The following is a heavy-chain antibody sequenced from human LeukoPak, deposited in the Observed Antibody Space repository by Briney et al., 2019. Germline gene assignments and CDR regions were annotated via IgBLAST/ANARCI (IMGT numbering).Heavy chain of an antibody. D-gene: IGHD1-1*01. CDR1: GYTFTSYY. CDR3: ARGYKNWNYYYYYYMDV. Sequence: GASVKVSCKASGYTFTSYYMHWVRQAPGQGLEWMGLINPSGGSTSYAQKFQGRVTMTRDMSTSTVYMELSSLRSDDTAVYYCARGYKNWNYYYYYYMDVWGKGTTVTVSS. J-gene: IGHJ6*03. V-gene: IGHV1-46*01. CDR2: INPSGGST.